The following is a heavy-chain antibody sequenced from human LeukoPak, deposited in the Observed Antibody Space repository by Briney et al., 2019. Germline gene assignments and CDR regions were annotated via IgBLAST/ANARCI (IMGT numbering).Heavy chain of an antibody. CDR1: GGSFSRNA. J-gene: IGHJ6*02. V-gene: IGHV1-69*04. CDR3: ARIQAVGVPVAIDAYYYYGMDV. CDR2: FIPMVGIA. Sequence: SVKVSCKASGGSFSRNAISWVRQAPGQGLEWMGRFIPMVGIATYAQKFQGRVTIAENRSTSTAYMELSSLRSEDTAVYYCARIQAVGVPVAIDAYYYYGMDVWGQGTAVSVSS. D-gene: IGHD2-2*02.